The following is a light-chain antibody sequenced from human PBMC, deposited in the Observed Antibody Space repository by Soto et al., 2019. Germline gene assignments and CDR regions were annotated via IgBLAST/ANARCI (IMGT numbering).Light chain of an antibody. CDR2: AAS. Sequence: DIQMTQSPSSLSASVGDRVTITCPASQSISSYLNWYQQKPGKAPKLLIYAASSLQSGVPSRFSGSGSGTDFTLTISSLQPEDFATYYCQQSYSTPITFGGGTKVDMK. J-gene: IGKJ4*01. CDR1: QSISSY. V-gene: IGKV1-39*01. CDR3: QQSYSTPIT.